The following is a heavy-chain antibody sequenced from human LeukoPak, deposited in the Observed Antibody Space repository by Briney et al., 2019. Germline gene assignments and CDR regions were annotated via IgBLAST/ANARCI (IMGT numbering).Heavy chain of an antibody. V-gene: IGHV3-23*01. Sequence: PGGSLRLSCAASGFTFTNYAMSWVRQAPGKGLEWVSFISASGGTTYSAHYVKGRVTISTDKSKNTLYLQMNSLRAEDTAAYYCARERGSSGGNTNGYFEYWGEGALVTVSS. CDR3: ARERGSSGGNTNGYFEY. J-gene: IGHJ4*02. CDR1: GFTFTNYA. D-gene: IGHD4-23*01. CDR2: ISASGGTT.